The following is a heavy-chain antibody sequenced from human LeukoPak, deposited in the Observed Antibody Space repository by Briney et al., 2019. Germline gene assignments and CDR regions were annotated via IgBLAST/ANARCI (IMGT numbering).Heavy chain of an antibody. CDR3: ARQAITIFGVGKGAFDI. Sequence: SETLSLTCIVSGGSIRSYYWSWIRQPPGKGLEWIGFIYYSGYTKYNPSLKSRVTISVDTSKNQFSLKLSSVTAADTAVYYCARQAITIFGVGKGAFDIWGQGTMVTVSS. D-gene: IGHD3-3*01. CDR2: IYYSGYT. CDR1: GGSIRSYY. J-gene: IGHJ3*02. V-gene: IGHV4-59*08.